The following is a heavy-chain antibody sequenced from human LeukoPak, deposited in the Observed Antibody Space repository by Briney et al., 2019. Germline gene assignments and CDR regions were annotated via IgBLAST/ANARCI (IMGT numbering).Heavy chain of an antibody. D-gene: IGHD2-2*01. CDR2: INPSGGST. CDR3: ARIYCSSTSCHEGYFDY. CDR1: GYTFTSYC. J-gene: IGHJ4*02. Sequence: ASVKVSCKASGYTFTSYCMHWVRQAPGQGLEWMGIINPSGGSTSYAQKFQGRVTMTRDTSTSTVYMELSSLRSEDTAVYYCARIYCSSTSCHEGYFDYWGQGTLVTVSS. V-gene: IGHV1-46*01.